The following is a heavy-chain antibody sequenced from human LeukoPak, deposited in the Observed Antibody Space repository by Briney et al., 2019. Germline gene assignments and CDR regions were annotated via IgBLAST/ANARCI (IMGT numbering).Heavy chain of an antibody. V-gene: IGHV3-7*03. CDR1: GFTFSNYW. D-gene: IGHD3-16*01. J-gene: IGHJ4*02. CDR3: ARDLSWGRPTY. Sequence: PGGSLRLSCAASGFTFSNYWMSWVRQAPGKGLEWVANIKQDGSEKYYVDSVKGRFTISRDNAKNSLYLQMNSLRDEDTAVYYCARDLSWGRPTYWGQGTPVTVSS. CDR2: IKQDGSEK.